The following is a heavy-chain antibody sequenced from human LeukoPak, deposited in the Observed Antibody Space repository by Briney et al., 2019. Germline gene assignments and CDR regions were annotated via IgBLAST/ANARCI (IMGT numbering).Heavy chain of an antibody. D-gene: IGHD6-19*01. CDR3: AREGGSSGWYDSYFDY. CDR2: INPNSGGT. J-gene: IGHJ4*02. Sequence: ASVKVSCKASGYTFTRYYMHWVRQTPGHGLEWRGWINPNSGGTNYAQKFQGRVTMTRDTSIRTAYMELSRLRSDDTAVYYCAREGGSSGWYDSYFDYWGQGTLVTVSS. CDR1: GYTFTRYY. V-gene: IGHV1-2*02.